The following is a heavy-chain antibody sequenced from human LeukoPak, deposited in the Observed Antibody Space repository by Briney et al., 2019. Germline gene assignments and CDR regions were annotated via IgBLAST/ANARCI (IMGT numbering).Heavy chain of an antibody. D-gene: IGHD1/OR15-1a*01. CDR2: IKEDGGVK. CDR1: GFTFSVSW. V-gene: IGHV3-7*01. CDR3: AIDRRWNTSDY. J-gene: IGHJ4*02. Sequence: GGSLRLSCAASGFTFSVSWMSWVRQAPGKGLEWVANIKEDGGVKNYVDSVKGRLTISRDNAKKSPFLQMNSLRAEDTAVYYCAIDRRWNTSDYWGQGTLVTVSS.